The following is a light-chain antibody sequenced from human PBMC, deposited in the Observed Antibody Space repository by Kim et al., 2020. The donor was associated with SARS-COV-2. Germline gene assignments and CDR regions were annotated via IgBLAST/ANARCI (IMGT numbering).Light chain of an antibody. CDR3: QQYNNWPLT. CDR1: QSVSPN. V-gene: IGKV3D-15*01. CDR2: DAS. J-gene: IGKJ4*01. Sequence: EIVMTQSPATLSVSPGERATLSCRASQSVSPNLAWYLQKPGQTPRLLIYDASTRATGIPARFSGSGSGTEFTLTISSLQSEDFAVYYCQQYNNWPLTFGGGTKLEIK.